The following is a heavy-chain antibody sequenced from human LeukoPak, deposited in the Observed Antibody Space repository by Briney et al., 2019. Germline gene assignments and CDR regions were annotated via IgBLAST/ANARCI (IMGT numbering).Heavy chain of an antibody. D-gene: IGHD4-23*01. V-gene: IGHV3-74*01. Sequence: GGSLRLSCAASGFTFTSDWMRWVRQAPGKGLVWVSRINSDGSTKTYADSVKGRFTISRENAKNTLYLQMTTLRAEDTAVYYCARGHDYGGNWFDPWGQGTLVTVSS. CDR1: GFTFTSDW. J-gene: IGHJ5*02. CDR3: ARGHDYGGNWFDP. CDR2: INSDGSTK.